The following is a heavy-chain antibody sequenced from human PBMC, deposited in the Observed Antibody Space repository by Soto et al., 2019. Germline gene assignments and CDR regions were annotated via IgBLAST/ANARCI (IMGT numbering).Heavy chain of an antibody. V-gene: IGHV3-53*02. Sequence: EVQLVETGGGLIQPGGSLRLSCAASGFTVSSNYMSWVRQAPGKGLXWVSXXXXXGSTYYADSVKGRFTISRDNSKNTLXLQMNSLRAEDTAVYYCARDPGTTTGAFDIWGQGTMVTVSS. J-gene: IGHJ3*02. CDR2: XXXXGST. D-gene: IGHD4-17*01. CDR3: ARDPGTTTGAFDI. CDR1: GFTVSSNY.